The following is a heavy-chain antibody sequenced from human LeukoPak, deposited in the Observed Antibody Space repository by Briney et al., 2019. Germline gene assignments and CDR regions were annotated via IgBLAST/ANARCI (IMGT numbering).Heavy chain of an antibody. CDR2: IYYSGST. D-gene: IGHD2-2*01. V-gene: IGHV4-31*03. Sequence: KPSETLSLTCTVSGGSISSGGYYWSWIRQHPGKGLEWIGYIYYSGSTYYNPSLKSRVTISVDASKNQFSLKLSSVTAADKAVYYCAKDQRGIVPGATWGQGTMVTVSS. CDR1: GGSISSGGYY. J-gene: IGHJ3*01. CDR3: AKDQRGIVPGAT.